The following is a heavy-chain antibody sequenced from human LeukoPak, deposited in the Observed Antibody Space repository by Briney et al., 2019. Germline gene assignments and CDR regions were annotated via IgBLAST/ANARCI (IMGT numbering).Heavy chain of an antibody. CDR1: GFTFSSYA. Sequence: PGRSLRLSCAASGFTFSSYAMHWVRQAPGKGLEWVAVISYDGSNKYYADSVKGRFTISRDNSKNTLYLQMNSLRSEDTAVYYCARSFIVGATGYFELWGRGTLVTVSS. CDR3: ARSFIVGATGYFEL. V-gene: IGHV3-30*04. D-gene: IGHD1-26*01. J-gene: IGHJ2*01. CDR2: ISYDGSNK.